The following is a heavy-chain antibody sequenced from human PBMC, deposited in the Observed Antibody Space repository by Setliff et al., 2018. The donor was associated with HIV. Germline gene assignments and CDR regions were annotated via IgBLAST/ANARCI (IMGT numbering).Heavy chain of an antibody. Sequence: PSETLSLTCTVSGGSTSTSGYYWGWIRLPPGKGREWIGSIYSSGSTYYNPSLKSRVTISVDTSKNQFSLKLKSVTAADTAVYYCATSAESGFGIHWGVFNIWGQGTRVTVSS. CDR3: ATSAESGFGIHWGVFNI. J-gene: IGHJ3*02. CDR2: IYSSGST. CDR1: GGSTSTSGYY. D-gene: IGHD3-10*01. V-gene: IGHV4-39*01.